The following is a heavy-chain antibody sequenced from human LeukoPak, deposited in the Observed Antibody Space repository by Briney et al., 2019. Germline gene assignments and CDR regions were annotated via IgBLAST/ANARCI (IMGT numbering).Heavy chain of an antibody. CDR2: IYHSGST. V-gene: IGHV4-30-2*01. CDR3: ARVVHYYGSGSYYNEVDYFDY. D-gene: IGHD3-10*01. Sequence: SETLSLTCAVSGGSISSGGYSWSWIRQPRGKGLEWIGYIYHSGSTYYNPSLRSRVTISVDRSKNQFSLKLSSVTAADTAVYYCARVVHYYGSGSYYNEVDYFDYWGQGTLVTVSS. CDR1: GGSISSGGYS. J-gene: IGHJ4*02.